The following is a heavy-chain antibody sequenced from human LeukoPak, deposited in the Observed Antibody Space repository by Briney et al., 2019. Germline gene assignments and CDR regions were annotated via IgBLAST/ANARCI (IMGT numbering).Heavy chain of an antibody. D-gene: IGHD5-18*01. CDR2: IKEDGSEK. V-gene: IGHV3-7*01. CDR3: ARHLSGITGYTYGRGTDY. J-gene: IGHJ4*02. CDR1: GFTFSSYW. Sequence: GGSLRLSCAASGFTFSSYWMSWVRQAPGKGLEWVANIKEDGSEKYYVDSVKGRFTISRDNAKTSLYLQMNSLRAEDTAVYYCARHLSGITGYTYGRGTDYWGQGTLVTVSS.